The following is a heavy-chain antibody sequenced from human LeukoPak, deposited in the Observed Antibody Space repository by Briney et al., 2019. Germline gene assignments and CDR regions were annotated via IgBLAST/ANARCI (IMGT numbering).Heavy chain of an antibody. J-gene: IGHJ6*02. D-gene: IGHD3-3*01. Sequence: GGSLRLSCAASGFTFSSYSMNWVRQAPGKGLEWVSSISSSSSYIYYADSVKGRFTISRDNAKNSLYLQMNSLRAEDTAVYYCAREVYYDFWSGYYTASGIVYGMDVWGQGTTVTVS. V-gene: IGHV3-21*01. CDR3: AREVYYDFWSGYYTASGIVYGMDV. CDR2: ISSSSSYI. CDR1: GFTFSSYS.